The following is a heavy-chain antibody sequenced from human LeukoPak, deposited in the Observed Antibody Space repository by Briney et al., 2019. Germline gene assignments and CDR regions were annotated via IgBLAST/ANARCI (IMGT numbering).Heavy chain of an antibody. J-gene: IGHJ4*02. Sequence: ASVKVSCTASGYTFTSYYMHWVRQAPGQGLEWVGIIDTSGGTTTYAQKFQGRVTMTRDTSTSTVYMELSSLRSEDTAVYYCARGGDIVVVEAAVTDFDYWGQGTLVTVSS. CDR2: IDTSGGTT. CDR3: ARGGDIVVVEAAVTDFDY. V-gene: IGHV1-46*01. D-gene: IGHD2-15*01. CDR1: GYTFTSYY.